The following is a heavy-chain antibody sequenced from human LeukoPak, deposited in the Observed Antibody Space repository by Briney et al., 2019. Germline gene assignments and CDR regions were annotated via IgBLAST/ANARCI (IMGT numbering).Heavy chain of an antibody. CDR1: GSTFSSSA. D-gene: IGHD3-22*01. V-gene: IGHV3-23*01. CDR2: INADSVKT. J-gene: IGHJ4*02. Sequence: GGSLRLSCAASGSTFSSSAMSWVRQAPGKGLEWVSSINADSVKTHYADSVKGRFTVSRDNAKKALYLQMNSLRAEDTAIYFCVYLNSSGYYYGRLRYWGQGTPVTVSS. CDR3: VYLNSSGYYYGRLRY.